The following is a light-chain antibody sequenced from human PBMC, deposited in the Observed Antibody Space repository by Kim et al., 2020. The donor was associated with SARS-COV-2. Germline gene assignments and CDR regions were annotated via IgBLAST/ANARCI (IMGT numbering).Light chain of an antibody. J-gene: IGKJ2*01. Sequence: DIQMTQSPSTLSASVGDRVTITCRASQSINNWLAWYQQKPGKAPKLLIYGVSSLESGVPSRFSGSGSGTEFTLTISSLQPDDFATYYCQRYNGYFGQGTKLEI. V-gene: IGKV1-5*03. CDR3: QRYNGY. CDR1: QSINNW. CDR2: GVS.